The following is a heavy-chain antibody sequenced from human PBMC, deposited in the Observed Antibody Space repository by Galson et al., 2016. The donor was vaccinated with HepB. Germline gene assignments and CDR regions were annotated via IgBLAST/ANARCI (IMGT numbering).Heavy chain of an antibody. CDR1: GFIVSYNY. V-gene: IGHV3-53*01. D-gene: IGHD3-9*01. J-gene: IGHJ3*01. CDR3: ARVYGGDWLNLHTFDV. Sequence: SLRLCCAASGFIVSYNYMSWVRQAPGKGLEWVSVIHNVGSTYYIDSVKGRFTISRDNSKNTLYLQMNCLRAEDTAVYYCARVYGGDWLNLHTFDVWGQGAMVTVSS. CDR2: IHNVGST.